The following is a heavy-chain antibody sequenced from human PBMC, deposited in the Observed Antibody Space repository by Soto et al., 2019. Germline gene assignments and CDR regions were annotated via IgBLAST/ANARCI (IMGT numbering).Heavy chain of an antibody. V-gene: IGHV1-8*01. D-gene: IGHD3-9*01. CDR3: ARGPDILTGYDAPNDY. Sequence: ASVKVSCKASRYTFTSYDINWVRQATGQGLEWMGWMNPNSGNTGYAQKFQGRVTMTRNTSISTAYMELSSLRSEDTAVYYCARGPDILTGYDAPNDYWGQGTLVTVSS. CDR1: RYTFTSYD. CDR2: MNPNSGNT. J-gene: IGHJ4*02.